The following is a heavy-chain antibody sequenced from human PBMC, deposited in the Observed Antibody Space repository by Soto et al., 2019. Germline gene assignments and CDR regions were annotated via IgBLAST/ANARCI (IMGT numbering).Heavy chain of an antibody. V-gene: IGHV3-23*01. CDR2: IGGDAVTT. J-gene: IGHJ6*02. CDR1: GFSFGSYS. D-gene: IGHD6-19*01. CDR3: AKALYSSTYSRGMDV. Sequence: EVQLLESGGGLVQPGGSLRLSCAASGFSFGSYSMTWVRQAPGKGLEWVSVIGGDAVTTYYADSVKGRFTASRDNSKNTVHLQMNSLRAEDTAVYYCAKALYSSTYSRGMDVWGQGTTVTVSS.